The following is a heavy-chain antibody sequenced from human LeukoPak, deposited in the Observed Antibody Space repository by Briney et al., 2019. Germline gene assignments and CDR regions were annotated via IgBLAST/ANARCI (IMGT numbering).Heavy chain of an antibody. J-gene: IGHJ4*02. Sequence: GGSLRLSCAASGFTFSSYAMHWVRQAPGKGLEYVSAISSDGGSTYYANSVKGRFTISRDNSKNTLYLQMGSLRAEDMAVYYCARIRPPMVRGVEYDYWGQGTLVTVSS. CDR2: ISSDGGST. V-gene: IGHV3-64*01. CDR1: GFTFSSYA. D-gene: IGHD3-10*01. CDR3: ARIRPPMVRGVEYDY.